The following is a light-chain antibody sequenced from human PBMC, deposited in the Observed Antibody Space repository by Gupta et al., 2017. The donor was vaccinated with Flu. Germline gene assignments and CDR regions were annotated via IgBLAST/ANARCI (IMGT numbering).Light chain of an antibody. CDR1: SSDVGSYPL. CDR2: EDT. Sequence: ALTQPASVSGSPGQSITFSCTGTSSDVGSYPLVSWYQQYPGKAPILMIYEDTKRPSGGSNRFSGARFGNTASLTISGLQAEDESDYYCCSYVGSYVFGTGTKVTVL. J-gene: IGLJ1*01. V-gene: IGLV2-23*01. CDR3: CSYVGSYV.